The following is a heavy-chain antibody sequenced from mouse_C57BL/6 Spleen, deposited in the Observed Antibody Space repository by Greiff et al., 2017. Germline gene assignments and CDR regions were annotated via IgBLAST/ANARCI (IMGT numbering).Heavy chain of an antibody. Sequence: EVKLMESGAELVTPGASVKLSCTASGFNIKDYYMNWVEQRNAQGLEWIGRIDPEDGETKYATKFQGKATITADTSSNTAYLQLISLTSVDTAVYYCAGYDWAWFAYWGQGTLVTVSA. D-gene: IGHD2-2*01. CDR2: IDPEDGET. V-gene: IGHV14-2*01. J-gene: IGHJ3*01. CDR1: GFNIKDYY. CDR3: AGYDWAWFAY.